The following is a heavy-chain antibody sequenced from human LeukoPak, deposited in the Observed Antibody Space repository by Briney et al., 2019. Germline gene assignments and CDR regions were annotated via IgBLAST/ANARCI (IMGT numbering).Heavy chain of an antibody. CDR1: GFTFSRYW. Sequence: TGGSLRLSCAASGFTFSRYWMYWVRQAPGKGLMWVSRISPDGSTTLYADSVKGRFTISRDNAKNSLYLQMNSLRDEDTAVYYCARDLSGRYAFDIWGQGTMVTVSS. V-gene: IGHV3-74*03. CDR3: ARDLSGRYAFDI. CDR2: ISPDGSTT. J-gene: IGHJ3*02. D-gene: IGHD3-10*01.